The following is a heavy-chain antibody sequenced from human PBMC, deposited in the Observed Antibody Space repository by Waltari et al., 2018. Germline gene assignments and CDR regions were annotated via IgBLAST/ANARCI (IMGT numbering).Heavy chain of an antibody. CDR1: GDSMRTTYC. CDR3: ARDRGRGLYLDT. CDR2: VHGSGRT. Sequence: QLQLQESGPGLVKPSGTLSLNCAVSGDSMRTTYCWNWVRQSPQKGLEWIGQVHGSGRTNYNPSFASRVTVSLDTSKNQFSLKVTSATAADTAVYYCARDRGRGLYLDTWGPGTLVTVSP. D-gene: IGHD2-15*01. V-gene: IGHV4-4*02. J-gene: IGHJ5*02.